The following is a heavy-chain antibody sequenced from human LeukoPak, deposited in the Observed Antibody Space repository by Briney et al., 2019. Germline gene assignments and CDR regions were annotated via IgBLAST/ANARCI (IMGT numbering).Heavy chain of an antibody. CDR1: GGSISSGSYY. J-gene: IGHJ3*02. CDR3: ARDIVGAPKAFDI. V-gene: IGHV4-61*02. Sequence: PSETLSLTCTVSGGSISSGSYYWSWIRQPAGKGLDWIGRIYTSGSTNYNPSLKSRVTISVDTSKNQFSLKLSSVTAADTAVYYCARDIVGAPKAFDIWGQGTMVTVSS. CDR2: IYTSGST. D-gene: IGHD1-26*01.